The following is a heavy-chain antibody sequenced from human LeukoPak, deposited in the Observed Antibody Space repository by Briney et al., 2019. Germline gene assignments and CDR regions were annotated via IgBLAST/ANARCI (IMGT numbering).Heavy chain of an antibody. CDR2: IRSKAYGGTT. Sequence: PGGSLRLSCTASGFTFGDYAMSWFRQAPGKGLEWVGFIRSKAYGGTTEYAASVKGRFTISRDDSKSIAYLQMNSLKTEDTAVYYCTRSRRGGSSRPRYAFDIWGQGTMVTVSS. J-gene: IGHJ3*02. CDR3: TRSRRGGSSRPRYAFDI. D-gene: IGHD6-6*01. CDR1: GFTFGDYA. V-gene: IGHV3-49*03.